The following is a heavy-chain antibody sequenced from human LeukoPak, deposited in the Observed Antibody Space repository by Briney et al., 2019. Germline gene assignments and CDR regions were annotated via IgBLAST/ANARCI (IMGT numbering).Heavy chain of an antibody. Sequence: GGSLRLSCAVSGITLSNYGMSWVRQAPGKGLAWVSAISGSGGETYYADSVKGRFTISRDNSKNTLYLQMNSLRAEDSAIYYCASHYGSGSNNWLGPWGQGTLVTVSS. CDR2: ISGSGGET. V-gene: IGHV3-23*01. CDR3: ASHYGSGSNNWLGP. D-gene: IGHD3-10*01. CDR1: GITLSNYG. J-gene: IGHJ5*02.